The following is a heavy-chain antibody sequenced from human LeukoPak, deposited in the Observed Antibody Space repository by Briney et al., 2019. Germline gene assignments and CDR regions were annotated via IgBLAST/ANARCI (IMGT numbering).Heavy chain of an antibody. CDR2: ISAYNGDT. CDR3: ARGSYYDY. Sequence: APVKVSCKASGYSFTTYGISWVRQAPGQGLEWMGWISAYNGDTNYDQKFQGRLTMTTEKSTSTAYMELRSLSSDDTAVYYCARGSYYDYWGQGTLVTVSS. J-gene: IGHJ4*02. V-gene: IGHV1-18*01. D-gene: IGHD1-26*01. CDR1: GYSFTTYG.